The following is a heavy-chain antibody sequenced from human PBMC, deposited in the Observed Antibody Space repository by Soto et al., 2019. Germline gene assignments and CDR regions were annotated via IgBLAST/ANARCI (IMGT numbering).Heavy chain of an antibody. CDR3: ARGLRSSLLSHPMGKNWFDP. V-gene: IGHV4-34*01. Sequence: SETLSLICAVYGGSFSGYYWSWIRQPPGKGLEWIGEINHSGSTNYNPSLKSRVTISVDTSKNQFSLKLSSMTAADTAVYYCARGLRSSLLSHPMGKNWFDPCGQGTLVTVSS. CDR1: GGSFSGYY. J-gene: IGHJ5*02. CDR2: INHSGST. D-gene: IGHD2-2*01.